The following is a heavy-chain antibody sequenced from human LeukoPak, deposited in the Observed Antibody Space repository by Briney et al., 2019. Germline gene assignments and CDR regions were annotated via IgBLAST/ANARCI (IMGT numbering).Heavy chain of an antibody. CDR2: INHSGST. J-gene: IGHJ5*02. CDR1: GGSFSGYY. CDR3: ARGTPYYDFWSGYLGGPPFDP. D-gene: IGHD3-3*01. Sequence: SETLSLTCAVYGGSFSGYYWSWIRQPPGKGLEWIGEINHSGSTNYNPSLKSRVTISVDTSKNQFSLKLSSVTAADTAVYYCARGTPYYDFWSGYLGGPPFDPWGQGTLVTVSS. V-gene: IGHV4-34*01.